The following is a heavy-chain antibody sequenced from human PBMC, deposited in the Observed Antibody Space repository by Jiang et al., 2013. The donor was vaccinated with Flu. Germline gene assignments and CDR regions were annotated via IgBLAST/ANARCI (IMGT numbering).Heavy chain of an antibody. J-gene: IGHJ5*02. D-gene: IGHD2-8*01. CDR3: ARGLGIVLMVYAIGGWFDP. Sequence: PGLVKPSQTLSLTCTVSGGSISSGGYYWSWIRQHPGKGLEWIGYIYYSGSTYYNPSLKSRVTISVDTSKNQFSLKLSSVTAADTAVYYCARGLGIVLMVYAIGGWFDPWGQGTLVTVSS. CDR1: GGSISSGGYY. CDR2: IYYSGST. V-gene: IGHV4-31*03.